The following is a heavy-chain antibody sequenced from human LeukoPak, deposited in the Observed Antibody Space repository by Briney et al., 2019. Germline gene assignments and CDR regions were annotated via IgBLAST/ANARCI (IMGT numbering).Heavy chain of an antibody. Sequence: PGGSLRLSCTGSGFMFNAYWMSWVRKAPGMGLEWVGKIRQDGGEIFYVDSVRGRFTISRDNAKNSVYLQLNSPRAEDTAVYYCARADLEWYLDLWGRGTLVTVSS. CDR2: IRQDGGEI. CDR3: ARADLEWYLDL. J-gene: IGHJ2*01. V-gene: IGHV3-7*01. CDR1: GFMFNAYW.